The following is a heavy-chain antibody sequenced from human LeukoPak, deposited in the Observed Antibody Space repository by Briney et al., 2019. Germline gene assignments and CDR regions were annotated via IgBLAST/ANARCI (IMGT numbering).Heavy chain of an antibody. J-gene: IGHJ5*01. CDR2: INANSGTT. CDR3: AKPISGGLAVTADWFHP. CDR1: GFTVSNNF. D-gene: IGHD6-19*01. V-gene: IGHV3-23*01. Sequence: PGGSLRLSCAASGFTVSNNFMSWVRQAPGKGLEWVSTINANSGTTSYAASVRGRFTISRDNSKNTLYLQLNTLRADDTATYYCAKPISGGLAVTADWFHPWGQGTLVVVSS.